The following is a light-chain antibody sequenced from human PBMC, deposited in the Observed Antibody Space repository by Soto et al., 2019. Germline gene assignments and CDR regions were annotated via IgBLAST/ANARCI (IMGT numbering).Light chain of an antibody. Sequence: QSVLTQPPSASGSPGQSVTISCTGTSSDVGGYNYVSWYQQHPGKVPKLIIYEVSKRPSGVPDRFSGSKSGNAASLTVSGLQAEDEADYYCSSYTGSNSVVFGGGTKLTVL. CDR1: SSDVGGYNY. J-gene: IGLJ2*01. V-gene: IGLV2-8*01. CDR3: SSYTGSNSVV. CDR2: EVS.